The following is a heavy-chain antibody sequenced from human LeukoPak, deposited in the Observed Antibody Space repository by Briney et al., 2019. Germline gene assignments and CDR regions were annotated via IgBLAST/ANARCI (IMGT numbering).Heavy chain of an antibody. CDR3: ARVGSSWDILDY. V-gene: IGHV3-7*04. CDR2: IKEDETEI. CDR1: GFTFSSYA. J-gene: IGHJ4*02. Sequence: GGSLRLSCAASGFTFSSYAMSWVRQAPGKGLEWVANIKEDETEIRYLDSVEGRFTISRDNAKNSLYLQMDSLRAKDTAVYYCARVGSSWDILDYWGQGTLVTVSS. D-gene: IGHD6-13*01.